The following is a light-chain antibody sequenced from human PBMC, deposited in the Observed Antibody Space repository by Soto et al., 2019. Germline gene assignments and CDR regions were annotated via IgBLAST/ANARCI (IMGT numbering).Light chain of an antibody. Sequence: EIVMTQSPAILSVSPGERATLSCRASQSVSSSYLAWYQQKPGQAPRLLIYGASTTASGIPARFSGSGSGTEFTLTISSLQSEDFAVYYCQQYNNSPPRTFGQGTKVDIK. J-gene: IGKJ1*01. CDR3: QQYNNSPPRT. V-gene: IGKV3-15*01. CDR2: GAS. CDR1: QSVSSSY.